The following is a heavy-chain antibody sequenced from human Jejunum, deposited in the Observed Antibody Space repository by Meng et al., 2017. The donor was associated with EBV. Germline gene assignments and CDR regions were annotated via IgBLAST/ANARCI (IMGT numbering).Heavy chain of an antibody. CDR2: ISNDGNNK. CDR1: GFTFSGHA. J-gene: IGHJ4*02. V-gene: IGHV3-30-3*01. CDR3: TREWGADY. D-gene: IGHD3-16*01. Sequence: QVQLVESGGGVVQPGRSLRLSCAASGFTFSGHAMQWVRQAPGKGLKWVALISNDGNNKYYADSVKGRFTISRDNSKNTLYLQMNSLRVDDTALYYCTREWGADYWGKGTLVTVSS.